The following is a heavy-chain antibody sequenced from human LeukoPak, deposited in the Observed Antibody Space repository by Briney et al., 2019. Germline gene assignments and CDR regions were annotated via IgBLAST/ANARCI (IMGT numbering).Heavy chain of an antibody. CDR2: ISSSSSYI. V-gene: IGHV3-21*01. J-gene: IGHJ3*01. CDR3: TRSSGWYRNAFDF. D-gene: IGHD6-19*01. CDR1: GFTFSSYS. Sequence: SGGSLRLSCAASGFTFSSYSMNWVRQAPGKGLEWVSSISSSSSYIYYADSVKGRFTISRDNAKNSLYLQMNSLRAEDTAVYYCTRSSGWYRNAFDFWGQGTMVTVSS.